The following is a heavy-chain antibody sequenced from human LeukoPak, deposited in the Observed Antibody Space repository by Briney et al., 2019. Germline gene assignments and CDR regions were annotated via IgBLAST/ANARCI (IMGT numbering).Heavy chain of an antibody. J-gene: IGHJ4*02. CDR2: IYYSGST. D-gene: IGHD4-17*01. Sequence: SETLSLTCTVSGGSISSGGYYWSWSRQHPGKGLEWIGYIYYSGSTYYNPSLKSRVTISVDTSKNQFSLKLSSVTAADTAVYYCARDYHDYGDYALRYWGQGTLVTVSS. CDR1: GGSISSGGYY. CDR3: ARDYHDYGDYALRY. V-gene: IGHV4-31*03.